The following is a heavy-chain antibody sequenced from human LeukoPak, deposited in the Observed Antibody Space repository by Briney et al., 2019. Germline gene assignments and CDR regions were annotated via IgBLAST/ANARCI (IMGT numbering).Heavy chain of an antibody. J-gene: IGHJ5*02. CDR3: ARGLPFASVDTGWFDP. Sequence: ASVKVSCKASGYTFTSYDINWVRQATGQGLEWMGWMNPNSGNTGYAQKFQGRVTITRNTSISTAYMELSSLRSEDTAVYYCARGLPFASVDTGWFDPWGQGTVVTVSS. CDR2: MNPNSGNT. CDR1: GYTFTSYD. D-gene: IGHD5-18*01. V-gene: IGHV1-8*03.